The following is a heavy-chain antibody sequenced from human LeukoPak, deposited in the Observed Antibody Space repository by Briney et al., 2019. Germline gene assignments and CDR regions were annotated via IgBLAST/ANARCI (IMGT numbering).Heavy chain of an antibody. J-gene: IGHJ5*02. CDR3: ARAGSSSSGLWGFDP. CDR2: ISSNGGST. V-gene: IGHV3-64*01. Sequence: GGSLRLSCAASGFTFSNYAMYWVRQAPGKGLEYVSAISSNGGSTYYANSVKGRFTISRDNSKDTLYLQMGSLRAEDMAVYYCARAGSSSSGLWGFDPWGQGTLVTVSS. CDR1: GFTFSNYA. D-gene: IGHD6-6*01.